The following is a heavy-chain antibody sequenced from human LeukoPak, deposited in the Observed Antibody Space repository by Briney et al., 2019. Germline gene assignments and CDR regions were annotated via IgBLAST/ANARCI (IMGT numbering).Heavy chain of an antibody. J-gene: IGHJ4*02. V-gene: IGHV1-18*01. D-gene: IGHD6-19*01. CDR2: ISAYNGNT. CDR1: GYIFTTYG. CDR3: ARSYRSGWYSPFDY. Sequence: ASVKVSCKASGYIFTTYGISWVRQAPGQGLEWMGWISAYNGNTNYAQKLQGRVTMTTDTSTSAAYMELRSLKTDDTAVYYCARSYRSGWYSPFDYWGQGTLVAVSS.